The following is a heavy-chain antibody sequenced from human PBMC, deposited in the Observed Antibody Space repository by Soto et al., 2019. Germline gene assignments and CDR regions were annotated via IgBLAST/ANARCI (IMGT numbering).Heavy chain of an antibody. CDR3: ARELSGASGALDY. CDR2: IIPTLGIA. V-gene: IGHV1-69*02. D-gene: IGHD2-15*01. J-gene: IGHJ4*02. Sequence: QVQLVQSGAEVKKPGSSVKVSCKASGGTFSSYTISWVRQAPGQGLEWMGRIIPTLGIANYAQQFQGRVTITADKSMSTAYMELSSLSSEDTAVYYCARELSGASGALDYWGQGTLVTVSS. CDR1: GGTFSSYT.